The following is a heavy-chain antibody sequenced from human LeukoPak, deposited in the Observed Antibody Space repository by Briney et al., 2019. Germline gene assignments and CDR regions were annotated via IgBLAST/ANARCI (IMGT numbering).Heavy chain of an antibody. CDR2: IFYTGTT. Sequence: SETLSLTCTVSGGSISISGYYWAWIRQPPGKGPEWIGSIFYTGTTYYNPSLKSRVTISVDTSKNQFSLKLSSVTAADTAVYYCARGQKIRYYYGSGSSYFDYWGQGTLVTVSS. CDR3: ARGQKIRYYYGSGSSYFDY. D-gene: IGHD3-10*01. J-gene: IGHJ4*02. V-gene: IGHV4-39*07. CDR1: GGSISISGYY.